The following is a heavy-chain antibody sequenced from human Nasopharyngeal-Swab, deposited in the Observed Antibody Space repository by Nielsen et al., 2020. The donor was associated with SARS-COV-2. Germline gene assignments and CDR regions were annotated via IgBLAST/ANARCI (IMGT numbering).Heavy chain of an antibody. V-gene: IGHV1-2*02. Sequence: ASVKVSCKASGYTFTGYYMHRVRQAPGQGLEWMGWINPNSGGTNYAQKFQGRVTMTRDTSISTAYMELSRLRSDDTAVYYCARDGEVTSGFDPWGQGTLVTVSS. CDR1: GYTFTGYY. CDR3: ARDGEVTSGFDP. CDR2: INPNSGGT. J-gene: IGHJ5*02. D-gene: IGHD4-17*01.